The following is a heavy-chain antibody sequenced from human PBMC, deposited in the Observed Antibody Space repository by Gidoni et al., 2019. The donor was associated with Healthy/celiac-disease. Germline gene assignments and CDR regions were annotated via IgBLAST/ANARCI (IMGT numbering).Heavy chain of an antibody. J-gene: IGHJ4*02. CDR3: ARDRDSSSWSALDY. CDR1: GFTFSSDG. V-gene: IGHV3-33*01. D-gene: IGHD6-13*01. Sequence: QVQLVESGGGVVQPGRSLRLSCAASGFTFSSDGMHWVRQAPGKGLEWVAVIWYDGSNKYYADSVKGRFTISRDNSKNTLYLQMNSLRAEDTAVYYCARDRDSSSWSALDYWGQGTLVTVSS. CDR2: IWYDGSNK.